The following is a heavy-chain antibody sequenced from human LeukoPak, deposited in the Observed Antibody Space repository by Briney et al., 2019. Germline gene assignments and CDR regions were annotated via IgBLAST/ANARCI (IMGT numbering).Heavy chain of an antibody. CDR3: ARNWNGGFDY. J-gene: IGHJ4*02. D-gene: IGHD1-1*01. CDR1: GFTFSSYA. CDR2: ISYDGSNK. Sequence: PGGSLRLSCAASGFTFSSYAMHWVRQAPGKGLEWVAVISYDGSNKYYADSVKGRFTISRDNSKNTLYLQMNSLRAEDTAVYYCARNWNGGFDYWGQGTLVTVSS. V-gene: IGHV3-30-3*01.